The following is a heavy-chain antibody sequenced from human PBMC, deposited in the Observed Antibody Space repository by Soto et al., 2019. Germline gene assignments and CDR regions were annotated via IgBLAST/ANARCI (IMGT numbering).Heavy chain of an antibody. CDR2: ISAYNGNT. J-gene: IGHJ1*01. CDR1: GYTFTSYG. V-gene: IGHV1-18*01. Sequence: GASVKVSCKASGYTFTSYGISWVRQAPGQGLEWMGWISAYNGNTNYAQKLQGRVTMTTDTSTSTAYMELRSLRSDDTAVYYCARGGMTKVTTGLVEYFQHWGQGTLVTVSS. CDR3: ARGGMTKVTTGLVEYFQH. D-gene: IGHD4-17*01.